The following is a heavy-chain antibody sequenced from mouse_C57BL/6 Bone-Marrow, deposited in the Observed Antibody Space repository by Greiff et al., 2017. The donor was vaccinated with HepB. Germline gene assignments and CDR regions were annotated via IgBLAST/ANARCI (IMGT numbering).Heavy chain of an antibody. CDR1: GFTFSDYG. D-gene: IGHD2-5*01. J-gene: IGHJ2*01. Sequence: EVKVVESGGGLVKPGGSLKLSCAASGFTFSDYGMHWVRQAPEKGLEWVAYISSGSSTIYYADTVKGRFTISRDNAKNTLFLQITSLRSEDTAMYYCARRDYSNHYFDYWGQGTTLTVSS. V-gene: IGHV5-17*01. CDR2: ISSGSSTI. CDR3: ARRDYSNHYFDY.